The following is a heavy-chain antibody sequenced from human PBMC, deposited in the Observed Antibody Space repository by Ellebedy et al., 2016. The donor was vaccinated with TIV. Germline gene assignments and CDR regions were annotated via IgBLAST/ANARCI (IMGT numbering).Heavy chain of an antibody. J-gene: IGHJ4*02. CDR3: ARLAAAGLVLDY. V-gene: IGHV4-34*01. Sequence: MPSETLSLTCAVYGGSFSGYYWSWIRQPPGKGLEWIGEITHGGSTKYNPSLTSRVTMSLYTSKNQLSLRLTSVIAADTAVYYCARLAAAGLVLDYWGQGTQVTVSS. CDR1: GGSFSGYY. D-gene: IGHD6-25*01. CDR2: ITHGGST.